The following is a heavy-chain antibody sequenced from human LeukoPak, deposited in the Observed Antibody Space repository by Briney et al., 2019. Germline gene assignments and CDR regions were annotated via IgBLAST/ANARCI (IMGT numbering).Heavy chain of an antibody. D-gene: IGHD3-22*01. CDR2: ISGSGGST. CDR1: GFTFSSYG. V-gene: IGHV3-23*01. CDR3: ARRAGGYSHSYDY. J-gene: IGHJ4*02. Sequence: GGSLRLSCAASGFTFSSYGMSWVRQAPGKGLEWVSAISGSGGSTYYTDSVKGRFTISRDNSKDTLYLQMNNLRVEDTAVYYCARRAGGYSHSYDYWGQGTLVTVSS.